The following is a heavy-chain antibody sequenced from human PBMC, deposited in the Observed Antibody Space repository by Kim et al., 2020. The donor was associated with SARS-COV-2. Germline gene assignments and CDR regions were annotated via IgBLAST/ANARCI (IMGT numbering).Heavy chain of an antibody. Sequence: ASVKVSCKASGYTFTSYAMNWVRQAPGQGLEWMGWINTNTGNPTYAQGFTGRFVFSLDTSVSTAYLQISSLKAEDTAVYYCARSKGQQLVHVIWFDPWGQGTLVTVSS. CDR3: ARSKGQQLVHVIWFDP. J-gene: IGHJ5*02. D-gene: IGHD6-13*01. CDR1: GYTFTSYA. V-gene: IGHV7-4-1*02. CDR2: INTNTGNP.